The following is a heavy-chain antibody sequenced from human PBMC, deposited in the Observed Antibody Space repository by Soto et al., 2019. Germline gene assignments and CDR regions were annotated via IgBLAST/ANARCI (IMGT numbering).Heavy chain of an antibody. V-gene: IGHV1-18*01. CDR1: GYTFTSYG. Sequence: ASVKVSCKASGYTFTSYGISWVRQAPGQGLEWMGWISAYNGNTDYAQKLQGRVTMATDTSTSTAYMELRSLRSDDTAVYYCARVDIVVVVAADWGQGTLVTVSS. CDR3: ARVDIVVVVAAD. D-gene: IGHD2-15*01. CDR2: ISAYNGNT. J-gene: IGHJ4*02.